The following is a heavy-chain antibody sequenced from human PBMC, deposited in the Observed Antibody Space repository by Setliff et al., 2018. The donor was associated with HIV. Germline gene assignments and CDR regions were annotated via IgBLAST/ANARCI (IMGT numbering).Heavy chain of an antibody. CDR1: GFTFGDYA. CDR2: IRSKAYGGTT. V-gene: IGHV3-49*04. J-gene: IGHJ6*03. CDR3: TRHLVTAIQGSYYMDV. Sequence: PGGSLRLSCTASGFTFGDYAVSWVRQAPGKGLEWVGFIRSKAYGGTTEYAASVKGRFTISREDSKSIAYLQMNSLKTEDTAVYYCTRHLVTAIQGSYYMDVWGKGTTVTVSS. D-gene: IGHD2-21*02.